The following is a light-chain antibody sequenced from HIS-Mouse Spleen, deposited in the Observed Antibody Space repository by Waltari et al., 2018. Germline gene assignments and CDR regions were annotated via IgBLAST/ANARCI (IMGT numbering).Light chain of an antibody. CDR2: QDS. J-gene: IGLJ3*02. Sequence: SYELTQPPSVSVSPGHTASITCPGDKLGDKYACWYQQKPGQSPVLVIYQDSKRPSGIPERFSGSNSGNTATLTISGTQAMDEADYYCQAWDSSVWVFGGGTKLTVL. CDR1: KLGDKY. V-gene: IGLV3-1*01. CDR3: QAWDSSVWV.